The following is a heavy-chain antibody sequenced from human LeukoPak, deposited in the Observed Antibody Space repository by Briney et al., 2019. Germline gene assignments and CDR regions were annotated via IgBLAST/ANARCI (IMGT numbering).Heavy chain of an antibody. V-gene: IGHV3-23*01. CDR3: ARADPGRAFDI. CDR1: GFTFSSYA. Sequence: GGSLRLSCAASGFTFSSYAMTWVRQAPGKGLEWVSTISGSDGSTYYADSVKGRFSISRDNSKNTLYLQMNSLRAEDTAVYYCARADPGRAFDIWGQGTMVTVSS. J-gene: IGHJ3*02. CDR2: ISGSDGST.